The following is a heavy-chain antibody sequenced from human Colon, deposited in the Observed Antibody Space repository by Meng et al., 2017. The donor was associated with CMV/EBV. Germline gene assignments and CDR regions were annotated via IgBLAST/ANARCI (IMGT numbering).Heavy chain of an antibody. CDR1: GAPISNFF. CDR3: ATGSGDFDH. CDR2: IQSDGNT. D-gene: IGHD1-26*01. Sequence: QLHVPGAGPGLVRPSETLSRTCSVSGAPISNFFWSWIRQSAGMRLEWIGRIQSDGNTYYNPSLKSRVTVSQDTSKNQISLRLRSVTAADTAVYYCATGSGDFDHWGQGTLVTVSS. J-gene: IGHJ4*02. V-gene: IGHV4-4*07.